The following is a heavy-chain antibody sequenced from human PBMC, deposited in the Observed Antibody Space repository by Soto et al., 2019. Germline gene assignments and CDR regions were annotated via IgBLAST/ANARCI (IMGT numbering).Heavy chain of an antibody. V-gene: IGHV1-69*13. Sequence: VASVKVSCKASGGTFSSYAISWVRQAPGQGLEWMGGIIPIFGTANYAQKFQGRVTITADESTSTAYMELSSLRSEDTAVYYCAGGGSGRTAYYYDRRGYGKCSDPWGQGTLVTVSS. CDR3: AGGGSGRTAYYYDRRGYGKCSDP. J-gene: IGHJ5*02. D-gene: IGHD3-22*01. CDR2: IIPIFGTA. CDR1: GGTFSSYA.